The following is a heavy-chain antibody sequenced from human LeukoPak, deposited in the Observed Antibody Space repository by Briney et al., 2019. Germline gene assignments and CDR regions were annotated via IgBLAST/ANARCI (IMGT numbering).Heavy chain of an antibody. V-gene: IGHV1-69*04. J-gene: IGHJ4*02. CDR3: TRDRFDYGEHTHSDY. Sequence: PVKASCKVSGGTFSSNAISWVRQAPGQGLEWMGRIIPVFGVANYAEKFQGRVTITADKSTSTAYMELSSLRSEDTAMYYCTRDRFDYGEHTHSDYWGQGTLVTVSS. D-gene: IGHD4-17*01. CDR2: IIPVFGVA. CDR1: GGTFSSNA.